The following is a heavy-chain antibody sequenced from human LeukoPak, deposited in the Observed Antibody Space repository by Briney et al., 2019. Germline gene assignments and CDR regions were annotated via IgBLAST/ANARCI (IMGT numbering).Heavy chain of an antibody. CDR2: INHSGYT. Sequence: PSQTLSLTSAVAGVSFNGYYWSWVRQTPGKGPEWSGEINHSGYTNDSPSPKSRVTLSIDTSRNQFSLNLRSVTVADTGIYYCTRMTTGHDYWGQGTLVTVSS. D-gene: IGHD4-17*01. J-gene: IGHJ4*02. CDR3: TRMTTGHDY. CDR1: GVSFNGYY. V-gene: IGHV4-34*01.